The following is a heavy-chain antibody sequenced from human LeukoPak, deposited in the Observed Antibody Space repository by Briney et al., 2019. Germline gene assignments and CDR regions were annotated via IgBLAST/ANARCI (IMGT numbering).Heavy chain of an antibody. J-gene: IGHJ4*02. V-gene: IGHV1-69*06. CDR3: AKDFGELWFGENVDY. CDR1: GGTFSSYA. Sequence: GASVKVSCKASGGTFSSYAISWVRQAPGQGLEWMGGIIPIFGTANYAQKFQGRVTITADKSTSTAYMELSSLRSEDTAVYYCAKDFGELWFGENVDYWGQGALVTVSS. CDR2: IIPIFGTA. D-gene: IGHD3-10*01.